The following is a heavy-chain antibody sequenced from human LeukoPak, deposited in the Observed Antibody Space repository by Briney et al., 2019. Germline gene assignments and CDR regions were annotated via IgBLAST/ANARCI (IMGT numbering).Heavy chain of an antibody. J-gene: IGHJ4*02. CDR2: INPNSGGT. V-gene: IGHV1-2*02. Sequence: ASVKVSCKASGYTFTGYYMHWVRQAPGRGLEWMGWINPNSGGTNYAQKFQGRVTMTRDTSISAAYMELSRLRSDDTAVYYCARQSSGWYFLDYWGQGTLVTVSS. CDR3: ARQSSGWYFLDY. D-gene: IGHD6-19*01. CDR1: GYTFTGYY.